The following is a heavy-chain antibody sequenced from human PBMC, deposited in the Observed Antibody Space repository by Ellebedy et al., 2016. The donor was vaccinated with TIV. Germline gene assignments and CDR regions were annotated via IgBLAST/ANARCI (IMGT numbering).Heavy chain of an antibody. Sequence: AASVKVSCKASGYTFTSYYMFWVRQAPGHGLEWMGTINPSGGYTTYAQKTQGRVTMTRETSRSTVYMELNSLRSEDTAVYYCARGGGHNWNDAYHFDYWGQGTLVAVSS. V-gene: IGHV1-46*01. J-gene: IGHJ4*02. CDR2: INPSGGYT. D-gene: IGHD1-20*01. CDR1: GYTFTSYY. CDR3: ARGGGHNWNDAYHFDY.